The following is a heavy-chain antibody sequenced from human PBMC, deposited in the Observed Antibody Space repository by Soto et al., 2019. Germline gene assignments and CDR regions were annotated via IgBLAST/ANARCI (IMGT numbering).Heavy chain of an antibody. V-gene: IGHV1-18*01. CDR3: ARVSSSWPPYGMDV. Sequence: QVPLVQSGAEVKKRGASVKVSCKASGYTFTSYGISWVRQAPGQGLEWMGWISAYNGNTNYAQKLQGRVTMTTDTSTSTAYMELRSLTSDDTAVYYCARVSSSWPPYGMDVWGQGTTVTVSS. D-gene: IGHD6-13*01. CDR1: GYTFTSYG. CDR2: ISAYNGNT. J-gene: IGHJ6*02.